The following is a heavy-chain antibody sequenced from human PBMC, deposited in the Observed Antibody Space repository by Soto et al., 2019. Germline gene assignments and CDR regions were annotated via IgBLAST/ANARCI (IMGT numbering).Heavy chain of an antibody. CDR3: AKDAVYNDGLWLVAE. J-gene: IGHJ4*02. D-gene: IGHD2-21*01. CDR2: IYGSGGGK. Sequence: GGSLRLSCAASGFNFNNLAIIWVRQSPGRGLEWVSGIYGSGGGKIYADSVKGRFSISRDNSRNTLYLQMTSLTDEDTAVYYCAKDAVYNDGLWLVAEWGRGTLVTVSS. V-gene: IGHV3-23*05. CDR1: GFNFNNLA.